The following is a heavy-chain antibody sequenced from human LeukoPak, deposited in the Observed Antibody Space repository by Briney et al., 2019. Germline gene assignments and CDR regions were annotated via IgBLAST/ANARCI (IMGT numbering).Heavy chain of an antibody. V-gene: IGHV3-21*01. CDR1: GLTFSSYS. CDR3: ARGGAYGDYFDY. Sequence: GGSLRLSCAASGLTFSSYSMNCVRQAPGKGLEWVSSISSSSSYIYYADSVKGRFTISRDNAKNSLYLQMNSLRAEDTAVYYCARGGAYGDYFDYWGQGTLVTVSS. J-gene: IGHJ4*02. D-gene: IGHD4-17*01. CDR2: ISSSSSYI.